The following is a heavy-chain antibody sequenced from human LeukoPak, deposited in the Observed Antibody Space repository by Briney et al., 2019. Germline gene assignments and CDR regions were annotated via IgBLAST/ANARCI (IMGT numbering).Heavy chain of an antibody. V-gene: IGHV5-51*01. D-gene: IGHD3-10*01. CDR3: ARRVTMVRGVPGDWFDP. Sequence: GESLKISCKGSGYSFTSYWIGWVRQMPGKGLEWMGIIYPGDSDTRYSPSFQGQVTISADKSISTAYLQWSSLKASDTAMYYCARRVTMVRGVPGDWFDPWGQGTLVTVSS. CDR2: IYPGDSDT. J-gene: IGHJ5*02. CDR1: GYSFTSYW.